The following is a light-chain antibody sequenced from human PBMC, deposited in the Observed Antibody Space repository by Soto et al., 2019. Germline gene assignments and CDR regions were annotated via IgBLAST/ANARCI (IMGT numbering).Light chain of an antibody. CDR3: QQSYSTPPWT. CDR1: QSISSY. V-gene: IGKV1-39*01. CDR2: AAS. Sequence: DIQMTQSPSSLSASVGDRVTITCRASQSISSYLNWYQQKPGKAPKLLIYAASSLQSGVPSRFSGSGSGTDFTLTISSLQPEDFATYYCQQSYSTPPWTFVQGTQL. J-gene: IGKJ1*01.